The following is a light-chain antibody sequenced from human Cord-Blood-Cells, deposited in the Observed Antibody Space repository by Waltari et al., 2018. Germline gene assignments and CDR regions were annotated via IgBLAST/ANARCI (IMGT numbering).Light chain of an antibody. V-gene: IGLV2-23*02. CDR2: EVS. Sequence: QSALTQPASVSGSPGQSITIPCTGTSSDVGSYNLVSWYQQHPGKAPKLMIYEVSKRPSGVANRFSGSKSGNTDSLKISGLQAEEEADYYCSSYAGSSTVVFGGGTKLTVL. CDR1: SSDVGSYNL. CDR3: SSYAGSSTVV. J-gene: IGLJ2*01.